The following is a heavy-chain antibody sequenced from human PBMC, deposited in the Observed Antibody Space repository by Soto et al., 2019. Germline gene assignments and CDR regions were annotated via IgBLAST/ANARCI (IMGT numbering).Heavy chain of an antibody. CDR3: ARLWQLARPGWFDP. Sequence: SETLSLSCTFPGGSISSRSYCWGWIRQPPGKGLEWIGSIYYSGSTYYNPSLKIRVTISVDTSKNQFSLKLSSVTAADTAVYYCARLWQLARPGWFDPWGQGTLVTGSS. J-gene: IGHJ5*02. CDR1: GGSISSRSYC. CDR2: IYYSGST. D-gene: IGHD6-6*01. V-gene: IGHV4-39*01.